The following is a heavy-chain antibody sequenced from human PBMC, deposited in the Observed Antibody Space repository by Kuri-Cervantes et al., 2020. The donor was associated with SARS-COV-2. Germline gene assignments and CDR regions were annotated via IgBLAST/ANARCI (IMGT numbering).Heavy chain of an antibody. V-gene: IGHV5-51*01. CDR3: ARRAYGAEVEYYYMDV. Sequence: GESLKISCKGSGYTFTNYWIGWVRQMPGKGLEWMGIIYPGDSDTRYSPSFQGQVTISADKSINTAFLQWSSLKASDTAIYYCARRAYGAEVEYYYMDVWGKGTTVTVSS. J-gene: IGHJ6*03. CDR2: IYPGDSDT. D-gene: IGHD4-17*01. CDR1: GYTFTNYW.